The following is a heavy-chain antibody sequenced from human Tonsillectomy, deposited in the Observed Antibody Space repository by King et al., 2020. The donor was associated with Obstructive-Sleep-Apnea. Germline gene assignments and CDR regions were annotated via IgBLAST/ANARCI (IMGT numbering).Heavy chain of an antibody. V-gene: IGHV4-34*01. CDR3: ARGRANIVVVVAAPDY. CDR1: GGSFSGYY. D-gene: IGHD2-15*01. Sequence: VQLQQWGAGLLKPSETLSLTCAVYGGSFSGYYWSWIRQPPGQGLEWIGEINHSGSTNYNPSLKSRVTISVDTSKNQFSLKLSSVTAADTAVYYCARGRANIVVVVAAPDYWGQGTLVTVSS. CDR2: INHSGST. J-gene: IGHJ4*02.